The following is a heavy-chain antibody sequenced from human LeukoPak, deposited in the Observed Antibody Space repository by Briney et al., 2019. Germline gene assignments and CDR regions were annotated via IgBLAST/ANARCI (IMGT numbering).Heavy chain of an antibody. J-gene: IGHJ3*02. Sequence: GSWVKVSCKPSVGTFSSYVIRWVRQAPRQALKGMGWIIPIFGTANYAQQFQGRVTITTDESPSTAYMELSSLRSEDTALYCCAITGRYGDYDNAFEIWGQEKMDTVSS. CDR3: AITGRYGDYDNAFEI. V-gene: IGHV1-69*05. CDR1: VGTFSSYV. D-gene: IGHD4-17*01. CDR2: IIPIFGTA.